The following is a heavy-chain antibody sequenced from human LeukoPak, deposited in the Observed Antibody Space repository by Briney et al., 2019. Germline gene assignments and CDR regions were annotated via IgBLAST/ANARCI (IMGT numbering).Heavy chain of an antibody. J-gene: IGHJ4*02. CDR3: AREEGIAAAGPGY. D-gene: IGHD6-13*01. CDR2: IWYDGSNK. V-gene: IGHV3-33*01. CDR1: GFTFSSYG. Sequence: PGRSLRLSCGASGFTFSSYGMHWVRQAPGRGLEWVALIWYDGSNKYYADSVKGRFTISRDNSKNTLYLQMNSLRAGDTGVYYCAREEGIAAAGPGYWGQGTLVTVSS.